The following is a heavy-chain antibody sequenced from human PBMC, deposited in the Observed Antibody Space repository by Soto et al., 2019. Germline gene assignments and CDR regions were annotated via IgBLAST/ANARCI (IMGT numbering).Heavy chain of an antibody. D-gene: IGHD3-10*01. J-gene: IGHJ3*02. Sequence: SETLSLTCTVSGGSISSSSYYWGWIRQPPGKGLEWIGSIYYSGSTYYNPSLKSRVTISVDTSKNQFSLKLSFMTAADTAVYYCARSFYGSGSLDAFDIWGQGTMVTVSS. CDR1: GGSISSSSYY. V-gene: IGHV4-39*01. CDR3: ARSFYGSGSLDAFDI. CDR2: IYYSGST.